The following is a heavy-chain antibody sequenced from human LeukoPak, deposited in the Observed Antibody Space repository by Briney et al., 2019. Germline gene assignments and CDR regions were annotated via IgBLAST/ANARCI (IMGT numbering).Heavy chain of an antibody. D-gene: IGHD2-2*01. CDR3: ATPIVPAATTTFDY. V-gene: IGHV3-23*01. J-gene: IGHJ4*02. CDR1: GFTFDDYA. Sequence: GRSLRLSCAASGFTFDDYAMHWVRQAPGKGLEWVSAISGSGGSTYYADSVKGRFTISRDNSKNTLYLQMNSLRAEDTAVYYCATPIVPAATTTFDYWGQGTLVTVSS. CDR2: ISGSGGST.